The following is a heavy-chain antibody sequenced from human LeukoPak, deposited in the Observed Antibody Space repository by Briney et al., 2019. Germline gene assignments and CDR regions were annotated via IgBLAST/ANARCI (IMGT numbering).Heavy chain of an antibody. CDR3: ARGRLSYYYGSGSYYKAAGAFDI. J-gene: IGHJ3*02. V-gene: IGHV4-34*01. CDR2: INHSGST. CDR1: GGSFSGYY. D-gene: IGHD3-10*01. Sequence: SETLSLTCAVYGGSFSGYYWRWIRQPPGKGLEWIGEINHSGSTNYNPSLKSRVTISVDTSKNQFSLKLSSVTAADTAVYYCARGRLSYYYGSGSYYKAAGAFDIWGQGTMVTVSS.